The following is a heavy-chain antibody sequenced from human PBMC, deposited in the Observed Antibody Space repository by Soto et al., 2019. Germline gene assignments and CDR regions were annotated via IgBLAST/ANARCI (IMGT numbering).Heavy chain of an antibody. CDR1: GFSLNTGGVT. D-gene: IGHD3-10*01. V-gene: IGHV2-5*02. CDR3: THSPAPRVYFQH. Sequence: SGPTLVNPTQTLTLTCVFSGFSLNTGGVTVGWIRQPPGKALEWVALIYWDDGKRYSPSLKSRLTITKETSRNQVVLTMTNVDPEDTATYFCTHSPAPRVYFQHWGEGTLVTVSS. CDR2: IYWDDGK. J-gene: IGHJ1*01.